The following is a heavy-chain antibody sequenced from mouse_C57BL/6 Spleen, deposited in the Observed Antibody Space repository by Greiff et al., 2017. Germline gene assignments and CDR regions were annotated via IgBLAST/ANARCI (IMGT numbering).Heavy chain of an antibody. CDR2: IYPSDNET. V-gene: IGHV1-61*01. CDR3: VPSFAY. CDR1: GYTFTSYW. J-gene: IGHJ3*01. Sequence: QVQLQQPGAELVRPGSSVKLSCKASGYTFTSYWMDWVKQRPGQGLEWIGNIYPSDNETHYNQKFKDKATLTVDKSSSTAYMQLSSLTSEDSAVYDCVPSFAYWGQGTLVTVSA.